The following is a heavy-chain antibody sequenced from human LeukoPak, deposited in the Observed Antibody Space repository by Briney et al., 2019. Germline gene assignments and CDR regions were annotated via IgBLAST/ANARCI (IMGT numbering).Heavy chain of an antibody. CDR1: GFTFSSYW. CDR3: ARPIVLMVYATDAFDI. V-gene: IGHV3-7*01. CDR2: IKKDGSEK. Sequence: PGGSLRLSCAASGFTFSSYWMSWVRHAPGKGLEWVANIKKDGSEKYYVDSVKGRCTISRDNAKNSLYLQMNSLRAEDTAVYYCARPIVLMVYATDAFDIWGQGTMVTVSS. J-gene: IGHJ3*02. D-gene: IGHD2-8*01.